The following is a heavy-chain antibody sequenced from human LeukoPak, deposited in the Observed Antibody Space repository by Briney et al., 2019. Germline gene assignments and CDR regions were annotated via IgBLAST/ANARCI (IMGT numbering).Heavy chain of an antibody. CDR3: ARTSRDGYNFDAFDI. J-gene: IGHJ3*02. CDR1: GGSISSGDYY. D-gene: IGHD5-24*01. CDR2: IYYSGST. Sequence: SETLSLTCTVSGGSISSGDYYWSWIRQPPGKGLEWIGYIYYSGSTYYNPSLKSRVTISVDTSKNQFSLKLSSVTAADTAVYYCARTSRDGYNFDAFDIRGQGTMVTVSS. V-gene: IGHV4-30-4*08.